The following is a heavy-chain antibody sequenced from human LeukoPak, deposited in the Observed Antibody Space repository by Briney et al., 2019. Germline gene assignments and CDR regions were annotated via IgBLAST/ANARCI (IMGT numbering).Heavy chain of an antibody. CDR1: GFTFSSYE. V-gene: IGHV3-48*03. Sequence: EGSLILSWAASGFTFSSYEMNGVRQAPGKVLEWVSYISSSGSTIYYADSVVGRFTISRDNSKNTLYLQMNSLRAEDTAVYYCAKRQWLVHGSFDFWGQGTLVTVSS. J-gene: IGHJ4*02. D-gene: IGHD6-19*01. CDR3: AKRQWLVHGSFDF. CDR2: ISSSGSTI.